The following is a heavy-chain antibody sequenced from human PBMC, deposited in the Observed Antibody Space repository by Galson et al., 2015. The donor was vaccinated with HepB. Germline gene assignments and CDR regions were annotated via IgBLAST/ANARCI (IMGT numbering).Heavy chain of an antibody. J-gene: IGHJ6*02. CDR3: AKAHDSSGYRYYYGMDV. CDR2: ISYDGSNK. CDR1: GFTFSSYG. Sequence: SLRLSCAASGFTFSSYGMHWVRQAPGKGLEWVAVISYDGSNKYYADSVKGRFTISRDNSKNTLYLQMNSLRAEDTAVYYCAKAHDSSGYRYYYGMDVWGQGTTVTVSS. D-gene: IGHD3-22*01. V-gene: IGHV3-30*18.